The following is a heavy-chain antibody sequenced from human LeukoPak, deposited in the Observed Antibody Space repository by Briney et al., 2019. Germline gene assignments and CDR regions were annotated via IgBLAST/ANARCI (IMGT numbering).Heavy chain of an antibody. D-gene: IGHD5-18*01. Sequence: PSETLSLTCTVSGGSISSSSYYWGWIRQPPGKGLEWIGEINHSGSTNYNPSLKSRVTISVDTSKNQFSLKLSSVTAADTAVYYCARDRIQLWYTGPKFDYWGQGTLVTVSS. V-gene: IGHV4-39*07. CDR1: GGSISSSSYY. CDR2: INHSGST. J-gene: IGHJ4*02. CDR3: ARDRIQLWYTGPKFDY.